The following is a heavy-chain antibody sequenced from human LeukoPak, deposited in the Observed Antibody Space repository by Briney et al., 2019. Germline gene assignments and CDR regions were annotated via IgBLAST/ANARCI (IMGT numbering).Heavy chain of an antibody. V-gene: IGHV1-69*13. CDR2: IIPIFGTA. CDR1: GGTFSSYA. D-gene: IGHD3-9*01. CDR3: ARDSVLRYFDWLPQGYFDL. J-gene: IGHJ2*01. Sequence: GASVKVSCKASGGTFSSYAISWVRQAPGQGLEWMGGIIPIFGTANYAQKFQGRVTITADESTSTAYMELSSLRSEDTAVYYCARDSVLRYFDWLPQGYFDLWGRGTLVTVSS.